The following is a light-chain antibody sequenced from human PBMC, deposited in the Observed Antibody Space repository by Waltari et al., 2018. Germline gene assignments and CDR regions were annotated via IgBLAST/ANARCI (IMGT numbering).Light chain of an antibody. CDR3: QQYNDRPRT. J-gene: IGKJ1*01. V-gene: IGKV3-15*01. Sequence: EIVMTRSPATLSVSHGERVTLSYRSSQSVSYNLAWYQQKPGQAPRLLIYAASTRATGIPARFSGSGSGSAFSLIISSLQSEDFAVYYCQQYNDRPRTFGQGTKVEIK. CDR2: AAS. CDR1: QSVSYN.